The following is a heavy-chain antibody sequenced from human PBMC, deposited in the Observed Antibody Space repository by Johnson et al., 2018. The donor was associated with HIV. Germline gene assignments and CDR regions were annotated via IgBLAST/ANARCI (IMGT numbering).Heavy chain of an antibody. Sequence: QVQLVESGGGVVQPGRSLRLSCAASGFTFSSYAMHWVRQAPGKGLEWVAVISYDGSNKYYADSVKGRFTISRDNSKNTLYLQMNSRRAEDTAVYYCARARRLADAFDIWGQGTMVTVSS. CDR3: ARARRLADAFDI. CDR1: GFTFSSYA. D-gene: IGHD5-12*01. J-gene: IGHJ3*02. CDR2: ISYDGSNK. V-gene: IGHV3-30-3*01.